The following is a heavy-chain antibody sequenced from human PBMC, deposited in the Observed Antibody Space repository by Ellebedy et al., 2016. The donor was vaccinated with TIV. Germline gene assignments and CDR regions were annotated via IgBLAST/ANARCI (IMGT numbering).Heavy chain of an antibody. CDR3: ARDLSPKGLRGYFHY. CDR1: GFTFSSYA. Sequence: GESLKISCAASGFTFSSYAMHWVRQAPGKGLEWVALISNDVRNKYYVDSVKGRFTISRDNFQNTLYLQMDSLRAEDTAVYYCARDLSPKGLRGYFHYWGQGTLVTVSS. CDR2: ISNDVRNK. V-gene: IGHV3-30*04. J-gene: IGHJ4*02. D-gene: IGHD3-10*01.